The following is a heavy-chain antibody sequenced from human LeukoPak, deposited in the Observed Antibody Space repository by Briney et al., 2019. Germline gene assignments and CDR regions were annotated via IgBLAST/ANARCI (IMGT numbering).Heavy chain of an antibody. CDR3: ARTRPLFY. CDR2: IHHSGNT. Sequence: SETLSLTCTVSGGSISISSSYWGWIRQPPGKRLEWIGSIHHSGNTYYNPSLKSRVIISVDTSKNQFSLKVTSVTAADTAVYYCARTRPLFYWGQGTLVTVSS. CDR1: GGSISISSSY. D-gene: IGHD3-10*01. V-gene: IGHV4-39*01. J-gene: IGHJ4*02.